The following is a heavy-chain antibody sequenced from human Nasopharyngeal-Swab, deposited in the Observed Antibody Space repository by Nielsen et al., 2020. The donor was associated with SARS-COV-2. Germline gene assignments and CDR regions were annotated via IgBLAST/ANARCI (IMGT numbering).Heavy chain of an antibody. CDR2: ISYDGSNK. D-gene: IGHD6-19*01. CDR3: AKEGIAVAAGSWFDP. J-gene: IGHJ5*02. Sequence: GESLQISCAASGFTFSSYGMHWVRQAPGKGLEWVAVISYDGSNKYYADSVKGRFTISRDNSKNTLYLQMNSLRAEDTAVYYCAKEGIAVAAGSWFDPWGQGTLVTVSS. V-gene: IGHV3-30*18. CDR1: GFTFSSYG.